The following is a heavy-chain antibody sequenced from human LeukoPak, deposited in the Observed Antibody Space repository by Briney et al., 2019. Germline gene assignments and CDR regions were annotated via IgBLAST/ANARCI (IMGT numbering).Heavy chain of an antibody. Sequence: SVKVSCKASGGTFSSYAISWVRQAPGQGLEWMGRIIPIFGIANYAQKFQGRVTITADKSTSTAYMELSSLRSEDTAVYYCASDRGHAYDSSGYFDYWGQGTLVTVSS. J-gene: IGHJ4*02. V-gene: IGHV1-69*04. CDR1: GGTFSSYA. CDR2: IIPIFGIA. D-gene: IGHD3-22*01. CDR3: ASDRGHAYDSSGYFDY.